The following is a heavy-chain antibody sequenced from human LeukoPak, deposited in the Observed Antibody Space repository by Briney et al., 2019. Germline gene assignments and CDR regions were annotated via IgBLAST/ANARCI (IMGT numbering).Heavy chain of an antibody. CDR3: ARDHDMVNSFYYGMDV. V-gene: IGHV4-4*07. Sequence: SETLSLTCTVSGGSISSYYWSWIRQPAGKGLEWIGRIYTSGTIYYNPSLKSRVTMSIDRYKSQVSLKLSSVTAADTAVYYCARDHDMVNSFYYGMDVWGQGTTVTVSS. J-gene: IGHJ6*02. D-gene: IGHD2-15*01. CDR2: IYTSGTI. CDR1: GGSISSYY.